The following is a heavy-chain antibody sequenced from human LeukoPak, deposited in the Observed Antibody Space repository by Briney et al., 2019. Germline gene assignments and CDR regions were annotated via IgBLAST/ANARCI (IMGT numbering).Heavy chain of an antibody. D-gene: IGHD5-12*01. CDR1: GGTFTSYA. J-gene: IGHJ4*02. CDR2: IIPIFGTA. CDR3: ARHLDIVATTLIDY. Sequence: SVKVSSKASGGTFTSYAISWVRQAPGQGLEWMGRIIPIFGTANYAQKFQGRVTITADKSTSTAYMELSSLRSEDTAVYYCARHLDIVATTLIDYWGQGTLVTVSS. V-gene: IGHV1-69*06.